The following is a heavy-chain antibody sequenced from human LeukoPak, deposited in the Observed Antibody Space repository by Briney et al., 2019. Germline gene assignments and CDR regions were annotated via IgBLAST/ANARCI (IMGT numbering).Heavy chain of an antibody. CDR1: GYTFTSYY. CDR3: ARGKGTYYYDSSGLYYFDY. Sequence: ASVKVSCKASGYTFTSYYMHWVRQAPGQGLEWMGIINPSGGSTSYAQKFQGRVTMTRDTSTSTVYMELSSLRSEDTAVYYCARGKGTYYYDSSGLYYFDYWGQGTLVTVPS. V-gene: IGHV1-46*01. J-gene: IGHJ4*02. CDR2: INPSGGST. D-gene: IGHD3-22*01.